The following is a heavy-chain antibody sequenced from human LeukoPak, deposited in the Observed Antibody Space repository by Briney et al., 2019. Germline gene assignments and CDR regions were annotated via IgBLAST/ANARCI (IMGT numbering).Heavy chain of an antibody. V-gene: IGHV3-48*01. CDR3: AREGAGLYYYDSSGYFPNYYYMDV. J-gene: IGHJ6*03. CDR1: GLTISSYS. D-gene: IGHD3-22*01. Sequence: GGSLRLSCAASGLTISSYSMNWVRQAPGKGLQWVSYISSSSSTIYYADSVKGRFTISRDNAKNSLYLQMNSLRAEDTAVYYCAREGAGLYYYDSSGYFPNYYYMDVWGKGTTVTISS. CDR2: ISSSSSTI.